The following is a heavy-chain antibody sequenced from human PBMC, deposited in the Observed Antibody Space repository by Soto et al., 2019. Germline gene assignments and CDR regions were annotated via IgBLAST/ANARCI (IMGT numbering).Heavy chain of an antibody. D-gene: IGHD1-7*01. CDR1: GLTYSSSA. Sequence: GASVKVSCKASGLTYSSSAISWVRQAPGQGPEWMGGINPILGTPDYAPKFQGRVTITADESTSTVYMDLGSLRAEDTAVYYCAKDPLKLELPPALARPAWFDYWGQGTLVTVSS. CDR2: INPILGTP. CDR3: AKDPLKLELPPALARPAWFDY. J-gene: IGHJ4*02. V-gene: IGHV1-69*13.